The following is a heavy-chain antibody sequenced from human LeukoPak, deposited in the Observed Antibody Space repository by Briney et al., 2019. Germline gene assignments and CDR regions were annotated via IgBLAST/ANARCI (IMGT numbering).Heavy chain of an antibody. CDR3: ARVGYYASGPFSYFDY. J-gene: IGHJ4*02. V-gene: IGHV3-30-3*01. CDR2: ISYDGSNE. D-gene: IGHD3-10*01. Sequence: GGSLRLSCAASEFTFSGYAMHWVRQAPGKGLDWVAVISYDGSNEYYADSVKGRFTISRDNSKNTLYLQMNSLSVEDTAVYYCARVGYYASGPFSYFDYWGQGTLVTVSS. CDR1: EFTFSGYA.